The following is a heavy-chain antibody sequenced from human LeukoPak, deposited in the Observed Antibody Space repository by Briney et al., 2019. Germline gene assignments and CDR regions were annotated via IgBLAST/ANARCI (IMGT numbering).Heavy chain of an antibody. CDR2: IYYSGST. CDR3: ARALDWLLPFDY. CDR1: GGSISSSSYY. V-gene: IGHV4-39*07. Sequence: PSETLSLTCTVSGGSISSSSYYWGWIRQPPGKGLEWIGSIYYSGSTYYNPSLKSRVTISVDTSKNQFSLKLSSVTAADTAVYYCARALDWLLPFDYWGQGTLVTVSS. D-gene: IGHD3-9*01. J-gene: IGHJ4*02.